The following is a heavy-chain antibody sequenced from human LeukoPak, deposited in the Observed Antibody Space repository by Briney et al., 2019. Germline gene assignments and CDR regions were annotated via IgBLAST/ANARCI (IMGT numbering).Heavy chain of an antibody. J-gene: IGHJ4*02. CDR2: ISRDGRST. CDR3: AKEDPAIVWCTFDY. D-gene: IGHD2-8*01. Sequence: GGSLRLSCAASGFTFDDYSMHWVRHAPGKGLEWVSLISRDGRSTYYTDSVKGRFTISRDNSKNSLYLQMNSLRIEDTASYYCAKEDPAIVWCTFDYWRQGTPVTVSS. CDR1: GFTFDDYS. V-gene: IGHV3-43*01.